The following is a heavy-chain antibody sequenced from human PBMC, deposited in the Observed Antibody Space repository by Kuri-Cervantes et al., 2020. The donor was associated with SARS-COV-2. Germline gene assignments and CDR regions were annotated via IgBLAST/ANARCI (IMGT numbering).Heavy chain of an antibody. CDR1: GFTFSSYA. Sequence: GGSLRLSCAASGFTFSSYAMSWVRQAPGKELEWVSAISGSGGSTYYADSVKGRFTISRDNSKNTLYLQMNSLRAEDTAVYYCARNKLELRVLYYYGMDVWGQGTTVTVSS. CDR3: ARNKLELRVLYYYGMDV. D-gene: IGHD1-7*01. CDR2: ISGSGGST. V-gene: IGHV3-23*01. J-gene: IGHJ6*02.